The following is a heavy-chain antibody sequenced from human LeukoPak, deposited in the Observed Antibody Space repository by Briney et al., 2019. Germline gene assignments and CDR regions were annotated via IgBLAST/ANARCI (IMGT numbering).Heavy chain of an antibody. J-gene: IGHJ5*02. CDR1: GGSFSGYY. D-gene: IGHD3-9*01. CDR2: INHSGST. V-gene: IGHV4-34*01. Sequence: SETLSLTCAVYGGSFSGYYWSWIRQPPGKGLEWIGEINHSGSTYYNPSLKSRVTISVDTSKNQFSLKLSSVTAADTAVYYCARGARYFDWLSPWGQGTLVTVSS. CDR3: ARGARYFDWLSP.